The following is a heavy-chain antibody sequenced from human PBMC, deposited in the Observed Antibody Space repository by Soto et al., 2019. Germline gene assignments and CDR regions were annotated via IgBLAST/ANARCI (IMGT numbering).Heavy chain of an antibody. D-gene: IGHD2-2*01. J-gene: IGHJ6*02. CDR1: GGTFSSYA. Sequence: SVKVSCKASGGTFSSYAISWVRQAPGQGLEWMGGIIPIFGTANYAQKFQGRVTITADESTSTAYMELSSLRSEDTAVYYCASSDSPYCSSTSCPLGHYGMDVWGQGTTVTVSS. CDR3: ASSDSPYCSSTSCPLGHYGMDV. V-gene: IGHV1-69*13. CDR2: IIPIFGTA.